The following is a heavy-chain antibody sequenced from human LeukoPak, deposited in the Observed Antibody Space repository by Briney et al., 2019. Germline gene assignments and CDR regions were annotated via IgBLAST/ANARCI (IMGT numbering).Heavy chain of an antibody. J-gene: IGHJ3*02. CDR3: ARRYSGSYRAPHDAFDI. V-gene: IGHV3-48*01. CDR2: ISSSSSTI. CDR1: GFTFSSYS. Sequence: GGFLRLSCAASGFTFSSYSMNWVRQAPGKGLEWVSYISSSSSTIYYADSVKGRFTISRDNAKNSLYLQMNSLRAEDTAVYYCARRYSGSYRAPHDAFDIWGQGTMVTVSS. D-gene: IGHD1-26*01.